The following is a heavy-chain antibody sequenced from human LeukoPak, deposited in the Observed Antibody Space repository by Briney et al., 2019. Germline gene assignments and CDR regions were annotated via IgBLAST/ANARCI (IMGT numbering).Heavy chain of an antibody. Sequence: GASVKVSCKASGYTFTSYDINWVRQATGQGLEWMGWMNPNSGNTGYAQKFQGRVTMTRNTSISTAYMELSSLRSEDTAVYYCARSPTRYGDYYYYYGMDVWGQGTTVTVSS. J-gene: IGHJ6*02. CDR3: ARSPTRYGDYYYYYGMDV. CDR1: GYTFTSYD. CDR2: MNPNSGNT. D-gene: IGHD4-17*01. V-gene: IGHV1-8*01.